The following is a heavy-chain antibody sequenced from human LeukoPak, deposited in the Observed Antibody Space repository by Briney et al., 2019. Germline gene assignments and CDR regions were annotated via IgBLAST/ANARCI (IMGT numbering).Heavy chain of an antibody. CDR1: GYTFTSYY. CDR3: ARPYYDFWSGYYSGWFDY. V-gene: IGHV1-46*01. D-gene: IGHD3-3*01. Sequence: ASVKVSCKASGYTFTSYYMHWVRQAPGQGLEWMGIINPSGGSTSYAQKFQGRVTMTRDTSTSTVYIELSSLRSEDTAVYYCARPYYDFWSGYYSGWFDYWGQGTLVTVSS. CDR2: INPSGGST. J-gene: IGHJ5*01.